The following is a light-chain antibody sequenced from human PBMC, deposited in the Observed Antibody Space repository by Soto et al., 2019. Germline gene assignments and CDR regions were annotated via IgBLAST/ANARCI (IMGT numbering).Light chain of an antibody. Sequence: QAVVTQPPSASATPGQSVNISCAGSTANVATNHVYWYRHFPGSAPELLKYRGNLRPTGVPDRFSSSKSGASAYLAISGLRSDDEGDYYCAVWDDALSGFVLFGGVTKLTVL. CDR2: RGN. CDR1: TANVATNH. CDR3: AVWDDALSGFVL. V-gene: IGLV1-47*01. J-gene: IGLJ2*01.